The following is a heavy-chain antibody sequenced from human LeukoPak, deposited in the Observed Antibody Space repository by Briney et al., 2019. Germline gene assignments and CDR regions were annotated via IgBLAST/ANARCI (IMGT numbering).Heavy chain of an antibody. Sequence: GGSLRLSCAASGFTFSSYGMHWVRQAPGKGLEWVAFIRYDGSKKYYADYVKGRFTISRDNSKNTLYLQMNSLRAEDTAVYYCAKAQYSSSSSFDYWGQGTLVTVSS. CDR3: AKAQYSSSSSFDY. J-gene: IGHJ4*02. CDR2: IRYDGSKK. D-gene: IGHD6-6*01. CDR1: GFTFSSYG. V-gene: IGHV3-30*02.